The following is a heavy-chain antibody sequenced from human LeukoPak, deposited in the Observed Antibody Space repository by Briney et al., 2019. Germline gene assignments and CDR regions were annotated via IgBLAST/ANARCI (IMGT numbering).Heavy chain of an antibody. CDR1: GFTFSSYA. V-gene: IGHV3-23*01. Sequence: PGGSLRLSCADSGFTFSSYAMSWVRQAPGKGLEWVSLISTSGRTHYADSVQGRFTISRDHSKNTLSLHMNSLRAEDTAVYYCARDLDSSGYYHVVDSWGQGALVTVSS. CDR3: ARDLDSSGYYHVVDS. D-gene: IGHD3-22*01. CDR2: ISTSGRT. J-gene: IGHJ4*02.